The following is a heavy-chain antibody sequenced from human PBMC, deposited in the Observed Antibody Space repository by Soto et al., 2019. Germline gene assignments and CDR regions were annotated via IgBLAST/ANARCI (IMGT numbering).Heavy chain of an antibody. Sequence: PGESLKISCKGFGYTFTNYWIGWVRQMPGKGPEWMGIIYPGDSDTKYNPSFQGQVTISADKSITTTYLQWSSLKASDTAIYYCAASIFYYGMDVWGQGTTVTV. CDR3: AASIFYYGMDV. CDR2: IYPGDSDT. V-gene: IGHV5-51*01. J-gene: IGHJ6*02. CDR1: GYTFTNYW.